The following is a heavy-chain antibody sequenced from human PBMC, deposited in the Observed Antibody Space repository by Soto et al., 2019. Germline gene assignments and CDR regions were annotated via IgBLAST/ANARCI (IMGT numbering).Heavy chain of an antibody. D-gene: IGHD3-22*01. Sequence: RGSLRLSCAASGFTFSDYPIHWVRQTPGKGLEWVAVISYDGSSKDYADSVKCRFTISRGNSKKTLYLQMNSLRVEDTAVYYTPYSSSYHLHYFDHWGQGAPVTVSS. CDR1: GFTFSDYP. V-gene: IGHV3-30-3*01. CDR3: PYSSSYHLHYFDH. J-gene: IGHJ4*02. CDR2: ISYDGSSK.